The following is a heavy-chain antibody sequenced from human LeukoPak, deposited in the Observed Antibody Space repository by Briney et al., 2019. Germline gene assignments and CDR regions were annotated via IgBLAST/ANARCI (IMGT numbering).Heavy chain of an antibody. J-gene: IGHJ6*02. D-gene: IGHD3-10*01. CDR3: AKDTLGRGNGMDV. CDR2: INPNSGGT. Sequence: ASVKVSCKASGYTFTGYYMHWVRQAPGQGLEWMGWINPNSGGTNYAQKFQGRVTMTRDTSISTAYMELSRLRSDDTALYYCAKDTLGRGNGMDVWGQGTTVTVSS. V-gene: IGHV1-2*02. CDR1: GYTFTGYY.